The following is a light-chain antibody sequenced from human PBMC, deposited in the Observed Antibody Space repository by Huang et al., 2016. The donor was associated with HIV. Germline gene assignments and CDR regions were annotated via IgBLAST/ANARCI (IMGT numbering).Light chain of an antibody. CDR3: QQANMYPRS. Sequence: IQLTQSPSSVSASEGDTVRITCRASQDISSWLAWYQQKPREAPTLLIHSTSILQSGVPSRCNGSGSGTDFFLTINSLRPDDFATYYCQQANMYPRSFGQGTRLDIK. CDR1: QDISSW. CDR2: STS. J-gene: IGKJ5*01. V-gene: IGKV1-12*01.